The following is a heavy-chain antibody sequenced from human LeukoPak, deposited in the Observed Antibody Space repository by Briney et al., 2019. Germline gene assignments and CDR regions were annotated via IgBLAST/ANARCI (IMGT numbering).Heavy chain of an antibody. CDR3: ARGSHWGDYYFDY. CDR1: GGTFSSYA. J-gene: IGHJ4*02. D-gene: IGHD7-27*01. Sequence: ASVKVSCKASGGTFSSYAISWVRQAPGQGLEWMGWISGYNADTDSAQKVQGRLTMTTDTSTNTAYMELRSLRSDDTAVYYCARGSHWGDYYFDYWGQGTLVTVSS. CDR2: ISGYNADT. V-gene: IGHV1-18*01.